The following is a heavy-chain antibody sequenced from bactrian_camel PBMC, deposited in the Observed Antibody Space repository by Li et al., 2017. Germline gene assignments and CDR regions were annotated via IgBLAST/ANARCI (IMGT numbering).Heavy chain of an antibody. D-gene: IGHD1*01. CDR1: GFTFSTSG. CDR2: IHSGGGVT. CDR3: ATNQFCRDGDCYAGLFGH. Sequence: VQLVESGGGLVQPGGSLRLSCAASGFTFSTSGMSWVRQPPGKGLEWVSTIHSGGGVTYYADSVQGRFTISRDNAKNALYLQMNSLNPDDTAVYYCATNQFCRDGDCYAGLFGHWGQGTQVTVS. V-gene: IGHV3S40*01. J-gene: IGHJ6*01.